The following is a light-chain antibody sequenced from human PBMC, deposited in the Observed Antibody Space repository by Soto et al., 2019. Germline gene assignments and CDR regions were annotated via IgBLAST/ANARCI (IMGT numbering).Light chain of an antibody. CDR2: GAS. Sequence: IVMTQSPATLSVSPGERATLSCRASQSFRKYLAWYQQRPGQAPRLLIFGASTRASDIPARFSGSGSGTEVTLTISSLQSEDVAVYYCQQYNNWTRTFGQGTKVEIK. J-gene: IGKJ1*01. CDR3: QQYNNWTRT. V-gene: IGKV3-15*01. CDR1: QSFRKY.